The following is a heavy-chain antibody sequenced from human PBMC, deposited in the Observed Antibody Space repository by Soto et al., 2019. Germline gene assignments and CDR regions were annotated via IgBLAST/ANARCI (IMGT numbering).Heavy chain of an antibody. Sequence: QVTLKESGPVLVKPTETLTLTCTVSGFSLSNARMGVSWIRQPPGKALEWLAHIFSNDEKSYSTSLKSRLTISKDTSKTQVVPTMTNMDPVDTATYYCARMLALYITGTTYAFDIWGQGTMVTAS. CDR3: ARMLALYITGTTYAFDI. CDR2: IFSNDEK. CDR1: GFSLSNARMG. V-gene: IGHV2-26*01. J-gene: IGHJ3*02. D-gene: IGHD1-7*01.